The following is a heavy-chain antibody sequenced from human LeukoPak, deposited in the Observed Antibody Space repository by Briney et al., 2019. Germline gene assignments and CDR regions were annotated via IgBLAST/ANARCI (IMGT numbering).Heavy chain of an antibody. CDR1: GGSISSYN. J-gene: IGHJ3*02. Sequence: SETLSLTCTVSGGSISSYNWSWIRQPPGKGLEWIGYIYYIGGTNYNPSLKSRADISVDTSKNQFSLKLSSVTPADTAVYYCARVPRLYAFDIWGQGTMVTVSS. CDR2: IYYIGGT. CDR3: ARVPRLYAFDI. V-gene: IGHV4-59*01.